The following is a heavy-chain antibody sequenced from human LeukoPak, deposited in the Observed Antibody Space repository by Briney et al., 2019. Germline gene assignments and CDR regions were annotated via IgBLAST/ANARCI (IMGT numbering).Heavy chain of an antibody. Sequence: SETLSLTCTVSGGSISSYYWSWIRQPPGKGLEWIGYIYYSGSTNYNPSLKSRVTISVDTSKSQFSLKLSSVTAADTAVYYCARAVVGATKGGLDYWGQGTLVTVSS. CDR3: ARAVVGATKGGLDY. D-gene: IGHD1-26*01. CDR1: GGSISSYY. V-gene: IGHV4-59*01. CDR2: IYYSGST. J-gene: IGHJ4*02.